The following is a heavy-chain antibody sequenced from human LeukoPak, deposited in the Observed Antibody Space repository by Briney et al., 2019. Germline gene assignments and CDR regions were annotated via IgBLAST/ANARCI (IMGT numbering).Heavy chain of an antibody. D-gene: IGHD3-3*01. CDR2: IRYDGSNQ. Sequence: PGGSLRLSCAASGFTLSSYGMHWVRQAPGKGLEWVAFIRYDGSNQYYADSVKGRFTISRDNSKNTLYLQMNSLRAEDTAVYYCAKGLRFLEWSVIDYWGQGTLVTVSS. CDR1: GFTLSSYG. CDR3: AKGLRFLEWSVIDY. J-gene: IGHJ4*02. V-gene: IGHV3-30*02.